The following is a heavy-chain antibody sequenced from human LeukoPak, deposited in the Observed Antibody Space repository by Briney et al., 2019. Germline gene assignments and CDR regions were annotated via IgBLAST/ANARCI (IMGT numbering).Heavy chain of an antibody. V-gene: IGHV3-66*01. CDR2: IYSGGST. CDR3: ARAGFLTGYFLDY. Sequence: GGSLRLSCAAPGFTVSSNYMSWVRQAPGKGLEWVSVIYSGGSTYYADSVKGRFTISRDNSKNTLSLQMNSLRAEDTAVYYCARAGFLTGYFLDYWGQGTLVTVSS. J-gene: IGHJ4*02. D-gene: IGHD3-9*01. CDR1: GFTVSSNY.